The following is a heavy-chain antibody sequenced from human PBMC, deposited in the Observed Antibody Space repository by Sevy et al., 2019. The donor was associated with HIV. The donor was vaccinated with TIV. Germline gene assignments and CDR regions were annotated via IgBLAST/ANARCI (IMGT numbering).Heavy chain of an antibody. D-gene: IGHD3-16*01. Sequence: GGSLRLSCAASRLTFSTYDIHWVRQAPGKGLEWVAVISHDGSYQYYTDSVKGRFTISRDDSKNKAYLQMNSLRADDSGVYYCAKGHVVEVTGGKVRSEYYLDYWGQGTLFTVSS. J-gene: IGHJ4*02. CDR3: AKGHVVEVTGGKVRSEYYLDY. CDR2: ISHDGSYQ. CDR1: RLTFSTYD. V-gene: IGHV3-30*18.